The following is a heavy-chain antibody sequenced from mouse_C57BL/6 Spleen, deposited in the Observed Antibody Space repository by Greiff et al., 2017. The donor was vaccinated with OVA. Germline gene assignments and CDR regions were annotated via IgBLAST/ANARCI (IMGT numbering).Heavy chain of an antibody. J-gene: IGHJ4*01. CDR1: GYTFTSYG. CDR3: ARYLDGYYPYYAMDY. D-gene: IGHD2-3*01. V-gene: IGHV1-81*01. Sequence: QVQLKESGAELARPGASVKLSCKASGYTFTSYGISWVKQRTGQGLEWIGEIYPRSGNTYYNEKFKGKATLTADKSSSTAYMELRSLTSEDSAVYFCARYLDGYYPYYAMDYWGQGTSVTVSS. CDR2: IYPRSGNT.